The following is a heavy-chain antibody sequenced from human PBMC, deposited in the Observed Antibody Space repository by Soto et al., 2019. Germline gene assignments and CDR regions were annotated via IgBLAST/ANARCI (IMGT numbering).Heavy chain of an antibody. Sequence: QVQLVESGGGVVQPGRSLRLSCAASGFSFSNYGMHWVRQAPGKGLEWVAVISYDGSNKYYADSVKGRFTISRDTSKNTLYLKINSLRAEDTAVYYCAKGIAYSSSWGIDYWGQGTLVTVSS. CDR1: GFSFSNYG. D-gene: IGHD6-13*01. V-gene: IGHV3-30*18. CDR3: AKGIAYSSSWGIDY. J-gene: IGHJ4*02. CDR2: ISYDGSNK.